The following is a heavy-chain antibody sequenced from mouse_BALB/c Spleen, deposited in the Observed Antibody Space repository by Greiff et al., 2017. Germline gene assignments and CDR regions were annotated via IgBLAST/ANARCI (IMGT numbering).Heavy chain of an antibody. J-gene: IGHJ1*01. V-gene: IGHV3-2*02. CDR2: ISYSGST. CDR3: ARDHGRDWYFDV. D-gene: IGHD1-1*01. Sequence: EVQLQESGPGLVKPSQSLSLTCTVTGYSITSDYAWNWIRQFPGNKLEWMGYISYSGSTSYNPSLKSRISITRDTSKNQFFLQLNSVTTEDTATYYCARDHGRDWYFDVWGAGTTVTVSS. CDR1: GYSITSDYA.